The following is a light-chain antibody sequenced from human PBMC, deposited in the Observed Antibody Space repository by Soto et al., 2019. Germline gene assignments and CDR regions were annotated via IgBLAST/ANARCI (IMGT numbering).Light chain of an antibody. CDR1: QSIRSN. Sequence: EIVMTQSPATLSVSPGERATLSCRASQSIRSNLAWYQQKPGQAPRLLIYGASTRATGFPARFSGSGSGTEFTLTISSLQPEDFAFYYCQQYNSWPLTFGGGTRVEI. CDR2: GAS. CDR3: QQYNSWPLT. V-gene: IGKV3-15*01. J-gene: IGKJ4*01.